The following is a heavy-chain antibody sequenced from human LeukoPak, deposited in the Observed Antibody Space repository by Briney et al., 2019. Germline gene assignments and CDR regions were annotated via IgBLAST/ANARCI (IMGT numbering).Heavy chain of an antibody. V-gene: IGHV4-34*01. CDR1: GGSFSSYY. CDR2: INHSGST. CDR3: ARGRGVYARGFGY. Sequence: SETLSLTCAVYGGSFSSYYWSWIRQPPGKGLGWIGEINHSGSTNYNPSLKSGVTISVDTSKKQFSRKLGSLTAADTAVYYCARGRGVYARGFGYWGQGTLVTVSS. J-gene: IGHJ4*02. D-gene: IGHD3-16*01.